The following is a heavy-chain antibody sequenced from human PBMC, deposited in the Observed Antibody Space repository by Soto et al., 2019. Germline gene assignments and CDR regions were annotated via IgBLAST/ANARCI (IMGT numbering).Heavy chain of an antibody. V-gene: IGHV3-33*01. CDR2: IWYDGSNK. D-gene: IGHD2-2*01. CDR1: GFTFSSYG. CDR3: ARGTQSSSLYGMDV. J-gene: IGHJ6*02. Sequence: LRLSCAASGFTFSSYGMHWVRQAPGKGLEWVAVIWYDGSNKYYADSVKGRFTISRDNSKNSLYLQMNSLRAEDTAVYYCARGTQSSSLYGMDVWGQGTTVTVSS.